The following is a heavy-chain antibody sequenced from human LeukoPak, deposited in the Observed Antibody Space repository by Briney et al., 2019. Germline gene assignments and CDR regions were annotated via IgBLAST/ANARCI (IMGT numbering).Heavy chain of an antibody. Sequence: PSETLSLTCAVYGGSFSGYYWSWLRQPPGKGLEWIGEINHSGSTNYNPSLKSRVTISVDTSKNQFSLKLSSVTAADTAVYYCARGRHTVTTYYYYGMDVWGQGTTVTVSS. V-gene: IGHV4-34*01. CDR2: INHSGST. CDR1: GGSFSGYY. J-gene: IGHJ6*02. CDR3: ARGRHTVTTYYYYGMDV. D-gene: IGHD4-17*01.